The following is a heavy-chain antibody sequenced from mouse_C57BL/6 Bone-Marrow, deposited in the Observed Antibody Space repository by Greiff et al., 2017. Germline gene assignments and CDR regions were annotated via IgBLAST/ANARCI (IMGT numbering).Heavy chain of an antibody. V-gene: IGHV1-52*01. CDR1: GYTFTSYW. D-gene: IGHD1-1*01. CDR3: ARTYYYGDAMDY. CDR2: IDPSDSET. Sequence: VQLQQPGAELVRPGSSVKLSCKASGYTFTSYWMHWVKQRPIQGLEWIGNIDPSDSETHYSQKFKDKATLTVDKSSSTAYMQLSSLTSEDSAVYYCARTYYYGDAMDYWGQGTSVTVSS. J-gene: IGHJ4*01.